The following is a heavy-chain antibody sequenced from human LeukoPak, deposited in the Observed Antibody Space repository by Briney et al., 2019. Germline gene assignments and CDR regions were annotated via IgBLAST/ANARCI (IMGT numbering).Heavy chain of an antibody. J-gene: IGHJ4*02. D-gene: IGHD2-15*01. Sequence: PGGSLRLSCAASGVTFSAYATHWVREAPGKGRGWGAMIYYDGGKKYYVESVKGRFTISRDNSKNTLYLQMISLRVEDTAVYYCASDPYCSGSSCYSGLFDYWGQGTLVTVSS. V-gene: IGHV3-30*04. CDR2: IYYDGGKK. CDR3: ASDPYCSGSSCYSGLFDY. CDR1: GVTFSAYA.